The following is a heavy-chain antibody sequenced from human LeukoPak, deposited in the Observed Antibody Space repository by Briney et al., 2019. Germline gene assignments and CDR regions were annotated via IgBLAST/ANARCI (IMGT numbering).Heavy chain of an antibody. V-gene: IGHV1-2*02. D-gene: IGHD6-13*01. CDR3: ARVTSYAAALDY. CDR2: INPNSGGT. J-gene: IGHJ4*02. Sequence: GASVKVSCKASGYTFTGYYMHWVRQAPGQGLEWMGWINPNSGGTNYAQKFQGRVTMTRDTSISTAYMELRSLRSDDTAVYYCARVTSYAAALDYWGQGTLVTVSS. CDR1: GYTFTGYY.